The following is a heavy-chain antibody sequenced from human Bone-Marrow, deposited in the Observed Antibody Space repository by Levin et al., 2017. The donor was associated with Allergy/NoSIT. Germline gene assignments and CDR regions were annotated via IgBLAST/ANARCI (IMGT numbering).Heavy chain of an antibody. CDR3: TRDIGYCTGGNCYRYFAY. CDR1: GFTFGHYS. D-gene: IGHD2-15*01. J-gene: IGHJ4*02. V-gene: IGHV3-48*04. Sequence: GESLKISCAASGFTFGHYSLNWVRQAPGKGLEWLAYISHTGDTTYYADSVRGRFTISRDDAKNSLFLQMNSLRAEDTAVYYCTRDIGYCTGGNCYRYFAYWGQGTLVTVSS. CDR2: ISHTGDTT.